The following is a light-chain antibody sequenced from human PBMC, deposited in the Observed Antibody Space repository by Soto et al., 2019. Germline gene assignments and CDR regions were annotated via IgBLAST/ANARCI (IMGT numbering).Light chain of an antibody. Sequence: DIQMTQSPSSLSASVGDRVTITCRASQSIDNYLNWYQQRPGEAPHLLIFAASSLQSGVPSRFSGYGSGTDFTLIISNVQPEDFATYYCQQSYSDFRTFGQGTKVDIK. V-gene: IGKV1-39*01. CDR1: QSIDNY. J-gene: IGKJ1*01. CDR2: AAS. CDR3: QQSYSDFRT.